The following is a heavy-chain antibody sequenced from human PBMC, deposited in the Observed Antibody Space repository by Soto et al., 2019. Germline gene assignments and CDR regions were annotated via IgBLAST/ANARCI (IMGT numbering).Heavy chain of an antibody. Sequence: PSETLSLTCTVSGGSISSYYWSWIRQPPGKGLEWIGYIYYSGSTNYNPSLKSRVTISVDTSKNQFSLKLSSVTAADTAVYYCARDGRGYKYGYYYYYGMDVWGQGTTVTVSS. CDR3: ARDGRGYKYGYYYYYGMDV. D-gene: IGHD5-18*01. CDR1: GGSISSYY. CDR2: IYYSGST. V-gene: IGHV4-59*01. J-gene: IGHJ6*02.